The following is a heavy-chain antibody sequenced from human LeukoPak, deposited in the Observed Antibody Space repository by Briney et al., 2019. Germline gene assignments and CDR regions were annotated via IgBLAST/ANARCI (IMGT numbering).Heavy chain of an antibody. CDR3: ARDALGGSLWFGETYRRYFDY. Sequence: SETLSLTCTVSGGSISSSSYYWGWIRQPPGKGLEWIGSIYYSGSTYYNPSLKSRVTISVDTSKNQFSLKLSSVTAADTAVYYCARDALGGSLWFGETYRRYFDYWGQGTLVTVSS. V-gene: IGHV4-39*07. J-gene: IGHJ4*02. CDR1: GGSISSSSYY. CDR2: IYYSGST. D-gene: IGHD3-10*01.